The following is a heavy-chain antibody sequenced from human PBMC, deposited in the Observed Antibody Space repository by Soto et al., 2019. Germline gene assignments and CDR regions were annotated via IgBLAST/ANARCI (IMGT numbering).Heavy chain of an antibody. V-gene: IGHV3-30*18. J-gene: IGHJ6*02. CDR3: AKDVVVGATTGLGDYYYYYGMDV. CDR2: ISYDGSNK. D-gene: IGHD1-26*01. CDR1: GFTFSSYG. Sequence: GGSLRLSCAASGFTFSSYGMHWVRQAPGKGLEWVAVISYDGSNKYYADSVKGRFTISRDNSKNTLYLQMNSLRAEDTAVFYCAKDVVVGATTGLGDYYYYYGMDVWGQGTTVTVSS.